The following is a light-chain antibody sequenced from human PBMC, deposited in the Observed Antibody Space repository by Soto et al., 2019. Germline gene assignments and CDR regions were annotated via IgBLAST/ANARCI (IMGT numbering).Light chain of an antibody. CDR1: QSVSSY. CDR2: DAS. CDR3: QQRSNWPYT. V-gene: IGKV3-11*01. J-gene: IGKJ2*01. Sequence: EIVLTQSQATLSLSPGERATLSCRASQSVSSYLGWYQQKPGQAPRLLIYDASNRATGIPARFSGSGSGTDFTLTISSLEPEDLAVYYCQQRSNWPYTFGQGTKLEI.